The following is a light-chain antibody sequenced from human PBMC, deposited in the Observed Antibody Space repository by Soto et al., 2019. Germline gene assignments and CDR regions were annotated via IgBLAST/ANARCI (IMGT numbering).Light chain of an antibody. CDR3: GSYTSSSTPFYV. Sequence: QSALTQPASVSGSPGQSITISCTGVRSDAGDYNFVSWYQQHPGKVPKLLLYDVSYRPSGVSNRFSGSKSGNTASLTISGLRAEDEADYYCGSYTSSSTPFYVFGTGTKLTVL. V-gene: IGLV2-14*03. CDR1: RSDAGDYNF. CDR2: DVS. J-gene: IGLJ1*01.